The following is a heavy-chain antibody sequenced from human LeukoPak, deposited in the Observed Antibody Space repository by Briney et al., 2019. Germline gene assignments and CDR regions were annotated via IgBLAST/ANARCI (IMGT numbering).Heavy chain of an antibody. D-gene: IGHD3-10*01. CDR1: GYTFTGYY. J-gene: IGHJ4*02. V-gene: IGHV1-2*02. CDR3: ARAPYYYGSGSYGYFDY. Sequence: GASVKVSCKASGYTFTGYYMHWVRQAPGQGLEWMGWINPNSGGTNYAQKLQGRVTTTTDTSTSTAYMELRSLRSDDTAVYYCARAPYYYGSGSYGYFDYWGQGTLVTVSS. CDR2: INPNSGGT.